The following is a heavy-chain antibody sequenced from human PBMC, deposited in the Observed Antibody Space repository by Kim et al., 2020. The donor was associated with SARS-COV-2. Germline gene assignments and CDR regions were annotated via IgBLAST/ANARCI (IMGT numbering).Heavy chain of an antibody. J-gene: IGHJ3*02. D-gene: IGHD2-15*01. Sequence: SVKVSCKASGGTFSSYAISWVRQAPGQGLEWMGGIIPIFGTANYAQKFQGRVTITADESTSTAYMELSSLRSEDTAVYYCARRGYCSGGSCNDAFDIWGQGTMVTVSS. CDR3: ARRGYCSGGSCNDAFDI. CDR2: IIPIFGTA. V-gene: IGHV1-69*13. CDR1: GGTFSSYA.